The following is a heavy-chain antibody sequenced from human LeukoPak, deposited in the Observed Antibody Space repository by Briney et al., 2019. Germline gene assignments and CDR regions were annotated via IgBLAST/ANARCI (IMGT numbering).Heavy chain of an antibody. CDR1: GFTFSGSA. V-gene: IGHV3-73*01. CDR3: TTLEDIVVVPAAIPPRDLDY. Sequence: PGGSLRLSCAASGFTFSGSAMHWVRQASGKGLEWVGRIRSKANSYATAYAASVKGRFTISRDDSKNTAYLQMNSLKTEDTAVYYCTTLEDIVVVPAAIPPRDLDYWGQGTLVTVSS. J-gene: IGHJ4*02. CDR2: IRSKANSYAT. D-gene: IGHD2-2*02.